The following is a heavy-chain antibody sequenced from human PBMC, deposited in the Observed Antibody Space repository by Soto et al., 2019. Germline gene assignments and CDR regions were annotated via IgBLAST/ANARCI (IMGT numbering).Heavy chain of an antibody. CDR2: ISGSGGST. CDR1: GFTFSSYA. J-gene: IGHJ6*02. CDR3: AKERVIQLWLSDGMDV. Sequence: EVQLLESGGGLVQPGGSLRLSCAASGFTFSSYAMSWVRQAQGKGLEWVSAISGSGGSTYYADSVKGRFTISRDNSKNTLYLQMNSLRAEDTAVYYCAKERVIQLWLSDGMDVWGQGTTVTVSS. D-gene: IGHD5-18*01. V-gene: IGHV3-23*01.